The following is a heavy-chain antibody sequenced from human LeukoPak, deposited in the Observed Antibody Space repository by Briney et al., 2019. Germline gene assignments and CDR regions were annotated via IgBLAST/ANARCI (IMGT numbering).Heavy chain of an antibody. D-gene: IGHD3-22*01. CDR2: IYSGGAT. J-gene: IGHJ4*02. V-gene: IGHV3-66*01. Sequence: PGGSLRLSCAASGFTFSSCQMNWVRQAPGKGLEWVSLIYSGGATHYADSVKGRFTISRDNSENILYLQMNSLRADDTAVYYCAREIPVPSVYHYFDYWGQGTLVTVSS. CDR3: AREIPVPSVYHYFDY. CDR1: GFTFSSCQ.